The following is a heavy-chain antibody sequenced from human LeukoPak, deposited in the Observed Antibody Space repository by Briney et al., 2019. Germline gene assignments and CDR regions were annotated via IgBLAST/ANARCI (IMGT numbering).Heavy chain of an antibody. CDR2: INPNSGGT. J-gene: IGHJ3*02. V-gene: IGHV1-2*02. CDR3: ARERDYYDSSGPIGAFDI. CDR1: GYTFTGYY. D-gene: IGHD3-22*01. Sequence: ASVKVSCKASGYTFTGYYMHWVRQAPGQGLEWMGWINPNSGGTNYAQKFQGRVTMTRDTSISTAYMELSRLRSDDTAVYYCARERDYYDSSGPIGAFDIWGQGTMVTVSS.